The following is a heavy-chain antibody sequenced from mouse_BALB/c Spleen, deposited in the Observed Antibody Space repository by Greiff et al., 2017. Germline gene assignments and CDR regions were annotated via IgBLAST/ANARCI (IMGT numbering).Heavy chain of an antibody. J-gene: IGHJ2*01. CDR1: GFTFSSYA. D-gene: IGHD2-2*01. CDR2: ISSGGST. V-gene: IGHV5-6-5*01. Sequence: DVKLVESGGGLVKPGGSLKLSCAASGFTFSSYAMSWVRQTPEKRLEWVASISSGGSTYYPDSVKGRFTISRDNARNILYLQMSSLRSEDTAMYYCARGLGYGDYWGQGTTLTVSS. CDR3: ARGLGYGDY.